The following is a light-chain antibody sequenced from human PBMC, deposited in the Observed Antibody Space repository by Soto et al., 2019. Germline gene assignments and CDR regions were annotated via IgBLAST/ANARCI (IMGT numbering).Light chain of an antibody. J-gene: IGKJ4*01. CDR2: AAS. V-gene: IGKV1-9*01. CDR1: QGINSD. Sequence: PLTQSPSSLSASVGDRVTITCRASQGINSDLAWYQHKPGEAPKLLIYAASTLQSGVPSRFSGSRSGIDFTLTISSLQPEDFATYYCQQINSYPLTFGGGTKVEIK. CDR3: QQINSYPLT.